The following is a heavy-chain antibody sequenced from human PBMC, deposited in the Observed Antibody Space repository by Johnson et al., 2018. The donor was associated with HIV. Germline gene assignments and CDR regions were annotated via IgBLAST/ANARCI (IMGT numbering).Heavy chain of an antibody. V-gene: IGHV3-7*01. Sequence: VQLVESGGGVVQPGRSLRLTCAASGLTFSTSWMNWVRQAPGRGLEWVANIKHDGSRIQYMDSVKGRFTISSDNSKNTLYLQMNSLRAEDTAVYYCARDPFRDAFDIWGQGTMVTVSS. CDR2: IKHDGSRI. CDR3: ARDPFRDAFDI. J-gene: IGHJ3*02. CDR1: GLTFSTSW.